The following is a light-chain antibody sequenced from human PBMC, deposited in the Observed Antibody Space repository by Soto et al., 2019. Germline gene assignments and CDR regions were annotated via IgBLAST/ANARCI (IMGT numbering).Light chain of an antibody. Sequence: EIVFTQSPDTLSLSPGERATLSCTASQSVSSYLAWYQQTPGQPPRLLIYDASNGATGIPARFSGSGSGTDFTLTIISLEPEDFAVYYCQRRSNWSTTFGQGTKVDI. CDR2: DAS. V-gene: IGKV3-11*01. CDR1: QSVSSY. J-gene: IGKJ1*01. CDR3: QRRSNWSTT.